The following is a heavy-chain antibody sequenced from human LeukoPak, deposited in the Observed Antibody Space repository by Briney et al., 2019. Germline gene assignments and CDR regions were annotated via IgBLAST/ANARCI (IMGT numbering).Heavy chain of an antibody. CDR1: GGSISSGSYY. CDR3: AGRDY. CDR2: VYTSGSF. Sequence: PSETLSLTCTVSGGSISSGSYYWSWIRQPAGKGLEWIGRVYTSGSFVYNASLKSRVTMSVDKSKNQFSLKLGSVTVADTAVYYCAGRDYWGQGILVTVSS. V-gene: IGHV4-61*02. J-gene: IGHJ4*02.